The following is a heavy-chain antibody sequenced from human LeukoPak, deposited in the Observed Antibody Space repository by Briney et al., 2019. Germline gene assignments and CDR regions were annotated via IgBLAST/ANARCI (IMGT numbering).Heavy chain of an antibody. Sequence: ASVKVSCKASGYTFTSYDINWVRQATGQGLEWMGWMNPNSGNTGYAQKFQGRVTMTRNTSISTAYMELSSLRSEDTAVYYCAGGRSGRRYCSSTSCQDWFDPWGQGTLVTVSS. D-gene: IGHD2-2*01. CDR2: MNPNSGNT. J-gene: IGHJ5*02. CDR1: GYTFTSYD. CDR3: AGGRSGRRYCSSTSCQDWFDP. V-gene: IGHV1-8*01.